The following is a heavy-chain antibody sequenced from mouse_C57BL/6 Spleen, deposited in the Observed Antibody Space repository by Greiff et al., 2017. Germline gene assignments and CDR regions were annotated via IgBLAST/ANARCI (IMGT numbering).Heavy chain of an antibody. J-gene: IGHJ2*01. Sequence: EVKVEESGGDLVKPGGSLKLSCAASGFTFSSYGMSWVRQTPDKRLEWVATISSGGSYTYYPDNVKGRFTISRDNAKNTLYLQMSSLKSEDTAMYYCARQWEIYYGNYFDYWGQGTTLTVSS. V-gene: IGHV5-6*02. CDR2: ISSGGSYT. CDR3: ARQWEIYYGNYFDY. D-gene: IGHD2-1*01. CDR1: GFTFSSYG.